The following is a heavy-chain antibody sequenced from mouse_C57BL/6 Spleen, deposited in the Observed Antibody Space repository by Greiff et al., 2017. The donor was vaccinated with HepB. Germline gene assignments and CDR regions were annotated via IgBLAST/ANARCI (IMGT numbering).Heavy chain of an antibody. D-gene: IGHD3-2*02. J-gene: IGHJ3*01. CDR3: ARDGAQAFAY. CDR2: INPYNGGT. Sequence: EVQLQESGPVLVKPGASVKMSCKASGYTFTDYYMNWVKQSHGKSLEWIGVINPYNGGTSYNQKFKGKATLTVDKSSSTAYMELNSLTSEDSAVYYCARDGAQAFAYWGQGTLVTVSA. V-gene: IGHV1-19*01. CDR1: GYTFTDYY.